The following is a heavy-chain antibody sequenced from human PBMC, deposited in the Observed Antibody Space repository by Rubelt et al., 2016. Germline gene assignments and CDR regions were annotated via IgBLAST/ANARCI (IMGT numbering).Heavy chain of an antibody. CDR2: INHSGST. Sequence: QVQLQQWGAGLLKPSETLSLTCAVYGGSFSGSYWSWIRQPPGKGRDWIGEINHSGSTNSNPSLKSRVTISVDTSKNQFSRKLSAVTAADTAVYYCARVGDCSGGSCLHPVWGQGTLVTVSS. D-gene: IGHD2-15*01. J-gene: IGHJ4*02. CDR1: GGSFSGSY. CDR3: ARVGDCSGGSCLHPV. V-gene: IGHV4-34*01.